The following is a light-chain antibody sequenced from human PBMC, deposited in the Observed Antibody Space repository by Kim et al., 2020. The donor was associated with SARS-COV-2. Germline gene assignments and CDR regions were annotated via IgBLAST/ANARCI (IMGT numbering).Light chain of an antibody. CDR3: QQYNNWPPLT. CDR2: GAS. V-gene: IGKV3-15*01. Sequence: EIPLTPSPATLSVSPGARATLSSRASQSVSSNLAWYQQKPGQAPRLLIYGASTRATGIPARFSGSGSGTEFTLTISSLQSEDFAVYYCQQYNNWPPLTFGGGTKVDIK. J-gene: IGKJ4*01. CDR1: QSVSSN.